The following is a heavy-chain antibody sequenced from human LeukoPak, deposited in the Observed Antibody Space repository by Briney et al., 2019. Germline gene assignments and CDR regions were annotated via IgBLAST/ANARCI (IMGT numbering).Heavy chain of an antibody. J-gene: IGHJ6*03. CDR3: ARGGLPAFYYYMDV. CDR1: GYTFTGYY. CDR2: INPNSGGT. V-gene: IGHV1-2*02. Sequence: ASVKVSCKASGYTFTGYYMHWVRQAPGQGLEWMGWINPNSGGTNYAQKFQGRVTMTRDTSISTAYVELNRLRSDDTAVYYCARGGLPAFYYYMDVWGKGTTVTVSS. D-gene: IGHD1-26*01.